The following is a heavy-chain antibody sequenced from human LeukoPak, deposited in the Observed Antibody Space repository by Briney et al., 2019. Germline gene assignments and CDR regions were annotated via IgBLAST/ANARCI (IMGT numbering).Heavy chain of an antibody. Sequence: SETLSLTCTVSGGSISSSSYYWGWIRQPPGKGLEWIGSIYYSGSTYYNPSLKSRVIISVDTSKNQFSLKLSSVTAADTAVYYCARHRSENSPGWFDPWGQGTLVTVSS. CDR1: GGSISSSSYY. CDR2: IYYSGST. J-gene: IGHJ5*02. D-gene: IGHD4-23*01. V-gene: IGHV4-39*01. CDR3: ARHRSENSPGWFDP.